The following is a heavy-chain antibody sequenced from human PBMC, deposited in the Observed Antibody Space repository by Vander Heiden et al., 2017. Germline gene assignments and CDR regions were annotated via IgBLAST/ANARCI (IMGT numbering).Heavy chain of an antibody. CDR1: GYTLTELS. V-gene: IGHV1-24*01. CDR2: FDPEDGET. J-gene: IGHJ4*02. Sequence: QVQLVQSGAEVKKPGASVKVSCKVSGYTLTELSMHWVRQAPGKGLEWMGGFDPEDGETIYAQKCQGRVTMTEDTSTDTAYMELSRLRSEDTAVYYCATDTGYGGRRGYFDYWCQGTLVTVSS. CDR3: ATDTGYGGRRGYFDY. D-gene: IGHD1-26*01.